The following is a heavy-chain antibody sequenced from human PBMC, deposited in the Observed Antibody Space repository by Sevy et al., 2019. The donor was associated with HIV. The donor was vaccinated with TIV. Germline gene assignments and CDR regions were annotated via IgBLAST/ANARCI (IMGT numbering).Heavy chain of an antibody. V-gene: IGHV3-7*04. Sequence: GGSLRLSCLVSGFTFSSSWMMWARQAPGKGLERVANIKADGSESYYVDTVNGRFTISRDNAKNSLFLQMDGLRAEDTAVYYCARVIVAVAGGNDYFDYWGQGILVTVSS. CDR3: ARVIVAVAGGNDYFDY. CDR2: IKADGSES. J-gene: IGHJ4*02. D-gene: IGHD2-2*01. CDR1: GFTFSSSW.